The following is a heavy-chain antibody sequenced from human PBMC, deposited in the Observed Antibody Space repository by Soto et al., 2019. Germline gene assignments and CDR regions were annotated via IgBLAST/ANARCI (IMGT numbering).Heavy chain of an antibody. D-gene: IGHD1-26*01. V-gene: IGHV4-39*01. CDR3: ARQGPMAELGGWFFDL. CDR1: VGSLSIPTTY. Sequence: QLQLQESGPGLVKPSETLSLTCPFSVGSLSIPTTYWAWTRHPQGKGLRGIETFHTGGGTYHNPSLKGRVTISVDTSKNQFSLKLSSVTAADTAVYYCARQGPMAELGGWFFDLWGRGTLVTVSS. J-gene: IGHJ2*01. CDR2: FHTGGGT.